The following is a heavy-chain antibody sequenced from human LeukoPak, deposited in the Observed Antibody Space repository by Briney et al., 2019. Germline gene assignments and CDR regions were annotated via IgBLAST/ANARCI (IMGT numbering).Heavy chain of an antibody. Sequence: SETLSLTCTVSGGSISSSSYYWGWIRQPPGKGLEWIGSISYGGNTYYNPSLKSRVTISVDTSKNQFSLKLSSVTAADTAVYYCARGTPEYCSGGSCYYPPSFYYYMDVWGKGTTVTVSS. CDR1: GGSISSSSYY. CDR2: ISYGGNT. J-gene: IGHJ6*03. D-gene: IGHD2-15*01. CDR3: ARGTPEYCSGGSCYYPPSFYYYMDV. V-gene: IGHV4-39*07.